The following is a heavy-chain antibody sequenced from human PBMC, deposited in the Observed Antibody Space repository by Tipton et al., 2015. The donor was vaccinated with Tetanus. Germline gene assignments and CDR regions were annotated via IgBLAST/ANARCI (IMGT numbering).Heavy chain of an antibody. CDR2: ITASGGSG. Sequence: SLRLSCTASGFTFSDYAMNWVRQAPGKGLEWVSGITASGGSGRYADSVEGRFTISRDNSKNTLYLQMNSLRDDDTAVYYCARAFFAAATSWGQGTLVTVSS. CDR3: ARAFFAAATS. D-gene: IGHD6-13*01. V-gene: IGHV3-23*01. CDR1: GFTFSDYA. J-gene: IGHJ5*02.